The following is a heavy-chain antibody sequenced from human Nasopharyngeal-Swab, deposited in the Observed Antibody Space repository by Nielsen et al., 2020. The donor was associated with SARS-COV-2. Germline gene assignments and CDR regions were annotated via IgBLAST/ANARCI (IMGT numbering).Heavy chain of an antibody. J-gene: IGHJ4*02. CDR3: ARDSSSWYPNAPFDY. D-gene: IGHD6-13*01. V-gene: IGHV4-4*07. Sequence: SETLSLTCTVSGGSISRYYWSWIRQPAGKGLEWIGRIYTSGSTNYNPSLKSRVTMSVDTSKNQFSLKMSSVTAADTAVYSCARDSSSWYPNAPFDYWGQGTLVTVSS. CDR1: GGSISRYY. CDR2: IYTSGST.